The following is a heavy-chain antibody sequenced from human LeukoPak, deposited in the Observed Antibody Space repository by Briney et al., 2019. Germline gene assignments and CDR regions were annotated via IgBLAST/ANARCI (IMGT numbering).Heavy chain of an antibody. Sequence: GRSLRLSCAASGFTFSSYAMHWVRQAPGKGLEWVAVISYGGSNKYYADSVKGRFTISRDNSKNTLYLQMNSLRAEDTAVYYCARIYCTNGVCYYGVDYWGQGTLVTVSS. CDR1: GFTFSSYA. CDR3: ARIYCTNGVCYYGVDY. CDR2: ISYGGSNK. V-gene: IGHV3-30-3*01. D-gene: IGHD2-8*01. J-gene: IGHJ4*02.